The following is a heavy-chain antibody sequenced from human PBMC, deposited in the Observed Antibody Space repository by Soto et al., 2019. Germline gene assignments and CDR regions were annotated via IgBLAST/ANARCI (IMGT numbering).Heavy chain of an antibody. CDR1: GGSVSSGNYY. Sequence: SETLSLTCTVSGGSVSSGNYYWSWIRQPPGKGLEWIGFIYYTGSTSYNPSLKSRVTISIDTSKNQFSLKLTSVTAADTAVYYCARETGYVDYDWGHYRTRGRFDFWGLGSLVTVSS. V-gene: IGHV4-61*01. CDR3: ARETGYVDYDWGHYRTRGRFDF. J-gene: IGHJ4*02. CDR2: IYYTGST. D-gene: IGHD3-16*01.